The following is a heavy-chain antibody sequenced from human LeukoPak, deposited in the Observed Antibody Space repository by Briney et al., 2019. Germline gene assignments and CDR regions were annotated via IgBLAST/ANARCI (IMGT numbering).Heavy chain of an antibody. Sequence: ASVKVSCKASGYTFTRYAMNWVRQAPVQGLEWMGWINTNTGNPTYAQGFTGRFVFSLDTSVSAAYLQISSLKAEDTAVYYCAREDYGSGSYLNWFDPWGQGTLVTVSS. V-gene: IGHV7-4-1*02. CDR3: AREDYGSGSYLNWFDP. CDR2: INTNTGNP. CDR1: GYTFTRYA. D-gene: IGHD3-10*01. J-gene: IGHJ5*02.